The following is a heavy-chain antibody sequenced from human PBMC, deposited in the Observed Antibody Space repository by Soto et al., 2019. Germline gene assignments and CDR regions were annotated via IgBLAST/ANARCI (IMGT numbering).Heavy chain of an antibody. J-gene: IGHJ6*02. V-gene: IGHV3-30*18. CDR3: AKEIGLPYYDIFRYYYYGMDV. D-gene: IGHD3-9*01. Sequence: PGGSLRLSCAASGFTFSSHGMHWVRQAPGKGLEWVAVISYDGSNKYYADSVKGRFTISRDNSKNTLYLQMNSLRAEDTAVYYCAKEIGLPYYDIFRYYYYGMDVWGQGTTVTVSS. CDR1: GFTFSSHG. CDR2: ISYDGSNK.